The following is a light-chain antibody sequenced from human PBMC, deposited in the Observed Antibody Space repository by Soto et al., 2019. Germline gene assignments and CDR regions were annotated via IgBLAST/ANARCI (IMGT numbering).Light chain of an antibody. CDR3: QQYFNWHPYT. CDR2: GVS. CDR1: QNVDRS. J-gene: IGKJ2*01. Sequence: EILLTQSPAILSLSPGERATLSCRASQNVDRSLAWYQQKPGQAPRLIIHGVSTRAHGIPARFSGSGSGTEFTLTISSLQSEDFAFYYCQQYFNWHPYTFGQGTKVDIK. V-gene: IGKV3-15*01.